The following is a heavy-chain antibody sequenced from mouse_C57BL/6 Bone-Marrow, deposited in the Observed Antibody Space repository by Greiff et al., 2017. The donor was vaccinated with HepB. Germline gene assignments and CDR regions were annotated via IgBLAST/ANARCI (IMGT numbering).Heavy chain of an antibody. J-gene: IGHJ2*01. CDR1: GYTFTDYY. V-gene: IGHV1-26*01. D-gene: IGHD2-1*01. CDR2: INPNNGGT. Sequence: EVQLQQSGPELVKPGASVKISCKASGYTFTDYYMNWVKQSHGKSLEWIGYINPNNGGTSYNQKFKGKATLTVDKSSSTAYMELRSLTSEDSAVYYCARDYGNYEGVDDYWGQGTTLTVSS. CDR3: ARDYGNYEGVDDY.